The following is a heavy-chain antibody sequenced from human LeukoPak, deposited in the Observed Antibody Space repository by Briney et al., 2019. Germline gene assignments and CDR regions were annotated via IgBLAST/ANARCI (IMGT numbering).Heavy chain of an antibody. J-gene: IGHJ5*02. Sequence: SETLSLTCAVYGGSFSGYYWSWIRQPPGKGLEWIGEINHSGSTNYNPSLKSRVTISVDTSKNQFSLKLSSVTAADTAVYYCARDAPMVRGVTFPWGQGTLVTVSS. CDR2: INHSGST. CDR1: GGSFSGYY. D-gene: IGHD3-10*01. V-gene: IGHV4-34*01. CDR3: ARDAPMVRGVTFP.